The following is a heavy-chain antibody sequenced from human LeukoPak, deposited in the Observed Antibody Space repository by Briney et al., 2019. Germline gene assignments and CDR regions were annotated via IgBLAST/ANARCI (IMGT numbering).Heavy chain of an antibody. CDR2: IYHSRST. V-gene: IGHV4-38-2*01. J-gene: IGHJ3*02. CDR1: GYSISSGYY. Sequence: SETLSLTCAVSGYSISSGYYWGWIRQPPGKGLEWIGSIYHSRSTYYNPSFKSRVTISVYTSKNQFSLNLISVTAADTAVYYCARHWQWLRSRAGPFDNWGQGTMVTVSS. D-gene: IGHD5-12*01. CDR3: ARHWQWLRSRAGPFDN.